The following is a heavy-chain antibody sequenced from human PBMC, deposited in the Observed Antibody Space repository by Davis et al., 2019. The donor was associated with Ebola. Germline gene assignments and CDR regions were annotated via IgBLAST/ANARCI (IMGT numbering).Heavy chain of an antibody. Sequence: PGGSLRLSCAASRFTFNNYAMTWVRQAPGKGLEWVSAISGSGGSTYYADSVKGRFTISRDNSKKTLYLQMNSLRAEDTAVYYCARDRPLDFFFGDYYGMDVWGQGTTVTVSS. V-gene: IGHV3-23*01. CDR1: RFTFNNYA. J-gene: IGHJ6*02. CDR2: ISGSGGST. CDR3: ARDRPLDFFFGDYYGMDV. D-gene: IGHD3-16*01.